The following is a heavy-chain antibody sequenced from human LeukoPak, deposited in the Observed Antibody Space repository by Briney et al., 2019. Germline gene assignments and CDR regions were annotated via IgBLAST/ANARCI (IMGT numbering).Heavy chain of an antibody. CDR2: ISYDESNK. CDR3: AKDRLSDYYYGMDV. V-gene: IGHV3-30*18. D-gene: IGHD2-21*01. Sequence: PGGSLRLSCAASGFIFSNYGMYWVRQAPGKGLEWVAVISYDESNKYYADSVKGRFTISRDNSKNTLYVQMNSLRAEDTAVYYCAKDRLSDYYYGMDVWGQGTTVTVSS. J-gene: IGHJ6*02. CDR1: GFIFSNYG.